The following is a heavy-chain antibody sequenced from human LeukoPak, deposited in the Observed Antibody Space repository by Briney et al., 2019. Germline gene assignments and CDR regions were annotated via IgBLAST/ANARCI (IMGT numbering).Heavy chain of an antibody. D-gene: IGHD5-18*01. CDR2: INHSGST. CDR1: GGSFIGFH. Sequence: SETLSLTCAVYGGSFIGFHWNWIRQPPGKVLEWIGDINHSGSTNYNPSLTSRVTISLETSKNQFSLKLSSVTAADTAVYYCAREGNSYGSNWFDPWGQGTLVTVSS. CDR3: AREGNSYGSNWFDP. J-gene: IGHJ5*01. V-gene: IGHV4-34*01.